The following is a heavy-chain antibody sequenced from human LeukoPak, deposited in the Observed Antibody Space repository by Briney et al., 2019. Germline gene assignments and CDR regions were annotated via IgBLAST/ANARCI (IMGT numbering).Heavy chain of an antibody. CDR2: ISGSGGST. J-gene: IGHJ4*02. Sequence: GGSLRLSCAASGFTFSSYAMSWVRQAPGKGLEGVSAISGSGGSTYYADSVKGRFTISRDNSKNTLYLPMTSLRPEDTAVYYCAKGPAVAGSDFDYWGPGTLVTLSS. CDR3: AKGPAVAGSDFDY. D-gene: IGHD6-19*01. V-gene: IGHV3-23*01. CDR1: GFTFSSYA.